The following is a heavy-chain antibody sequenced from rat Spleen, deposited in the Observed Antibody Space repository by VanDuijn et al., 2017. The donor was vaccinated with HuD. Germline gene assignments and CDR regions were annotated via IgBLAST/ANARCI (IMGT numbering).Heavy chain of an antibody. CDR1: GFTFSDYY. CDR3: TRNIYNTYFDY. Sequence: EVQLVESDGGLVQPGRSLKLSCAASGFTFSDYYMAWVRQAPTKGLEWVASITWGGSNTFYTDNVKGRFTISRNNAKNALYLQMSNLRSEDTAIYYCTRNIYNTYFDYWGQGVMVTVSS. D-gene: IGHD1-10*01. J-gene: IGHJ2*01. CDR2: ITWGGSNT. V-gene: IGHV5-7*01.